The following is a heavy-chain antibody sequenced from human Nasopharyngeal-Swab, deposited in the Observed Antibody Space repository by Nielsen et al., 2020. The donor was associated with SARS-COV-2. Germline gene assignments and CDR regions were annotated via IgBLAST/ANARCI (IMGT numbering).Heavy chain of an antibody. V-gene: IGHV4-34*01. CDR1: GGSFSGYY. Sequence: SQTLSLTCAVYGGSFSGYYWSWIRQPPGKGLEWIGEINHSGSTNYNPSLKSRVTISVDTSKNQFSLQLNSVTPEDTAVYYCARTDSSSWYRGVFDYWGQGTLVTVSS. CDR3: ARTDSSSWYRGVFDY. CDR2: INHSGST. D-gene: IGHD6-13*01. J-gene: IGHJ4*02.